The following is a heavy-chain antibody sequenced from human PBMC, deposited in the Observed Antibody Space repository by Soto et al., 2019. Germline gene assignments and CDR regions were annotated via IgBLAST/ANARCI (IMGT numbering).Heavy chain of an antibody. CDR1: GGSFSGYY. CDR2: IYYSGST. D-gene: IGHD7-27*01. V-gene: IGHV4-34*01. Sequence: PSETLSLTCAVYGGSFSGYYWSWIRQPPGKGLEWIGSIYYSGSTYYNPSLKSRVTISVDTSKNQFSLKLSSVTAADTAVYYCARQPKLAGEFDYWGQGTLVTVSS. CDR3: ARQPKLAGEFDY. J-gene: IGHJ4*02.